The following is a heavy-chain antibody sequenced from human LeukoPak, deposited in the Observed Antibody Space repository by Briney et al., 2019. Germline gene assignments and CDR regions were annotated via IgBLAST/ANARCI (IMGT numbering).Heavy chain of an antibody. Sequence: SETLSLTCTVSGGSISSSSYYWGWIRQPPGKGLEWIGSIYYSGSTYYNPSLKSRVTISVDTSKNQFSLKLSSVTAADTAVYYCARSTGGYYYDSSGYLGRNWFDPWGQGTLVTVSS. D-gene: IGHD3-22*01. CDR1: GGSISSSSYY. V-gene: IGHV4-39*07. J-gene: IGHJ5*02. CDR3: ARSTGGYYYDSSGYLGRNWFDP. CDR2: IYYSGST.